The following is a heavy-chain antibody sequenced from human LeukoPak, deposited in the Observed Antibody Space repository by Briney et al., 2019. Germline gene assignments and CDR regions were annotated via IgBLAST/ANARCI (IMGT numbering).Heavy chain of an antibody. J-gene: IGHJ4*02. CDR2: ISAYNGNT. Sequence: ASVKVSCKASGYTFTSYGISWVRQAPGQGLEWMGWISAYNGNTNYAQKLQGRVTMTTDTSTSTAYMELRSLRSDDTAVYYCARVVRGSGSYSFDYWGQGTLVTVSS. D-gene: IGHD3-10*01. CDR1: GYTFTSYG. V-gene: IGHV1-18*01. CDR3: ARVVRGSGSYSFDY.